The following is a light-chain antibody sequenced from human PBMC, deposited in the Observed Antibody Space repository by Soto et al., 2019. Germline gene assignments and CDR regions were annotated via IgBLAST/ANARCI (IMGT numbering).Light chain of an antibody. CDR2: SNN. CDR3: ASWDDSLNGLV. J-gene: IGLJ2*01. CDR1: SSNIGSNT. V-gene: IGLV1-44*01. Sequence: QAVVTQPPSASGTPGQRVTISCSGSSSNIGSNTVNWYQQLPGTAPKLLIYSNNQRPSVVPDRFSGSKSGTSASLAISGLQSEDEADYYCASWDDSLNGLVFGGGTKLTVL.